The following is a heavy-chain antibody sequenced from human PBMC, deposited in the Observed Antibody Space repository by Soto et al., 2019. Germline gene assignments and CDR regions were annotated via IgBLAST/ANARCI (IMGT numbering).Heavy chain of an antibody. CDR1: GGSFSGYC. Sequence: SETLSLTCAVYGGSFSGYCWSWIRQPPGKGLKWIGEINHSGSTNYNPSLKSRVTISVDTSKNQFSLKLSSVTAADTAVYYCARVKQQLVFSLDYWGQGTLVTVS. CDR2: INHSGST. V-gene: IGHV4-34*01. J-gene: IGHJ4*02. CDR3: ARVKQQLVFSLDY. D-gene: IGHD6-13*01.